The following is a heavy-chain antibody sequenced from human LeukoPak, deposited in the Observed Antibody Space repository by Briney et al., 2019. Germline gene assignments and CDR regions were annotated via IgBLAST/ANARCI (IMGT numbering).Heavy chain of an antibody. V-gene: IGHV1-69*02. CDR2: IIPILGIA. Sequence: SVKVSCKASGGTFTSYTISWVRQAPGPGLEWMGRIIPILGIANYAQKFQGRVTITADKSTSTAYMELSSLRSEDTAVYYCASPYDSSGFTFDSWGQGTLVTVSS. D-gene: IGHD3-22*01. CDR3: ASPYDSSGFTFDS. J-gene: IGHJ4*02. CDR1: GGTFTSYT.